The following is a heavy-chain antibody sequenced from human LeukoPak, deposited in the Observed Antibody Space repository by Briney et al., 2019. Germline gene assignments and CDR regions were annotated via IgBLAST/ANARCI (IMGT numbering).Heavy chain of an antibody. CDR3: ARYSDGSGWAAFDT. V-gene: IGHV4-39*01. CDR1: GGSISSSGYH. J-gene: IGHJ3*02. Sequence: SETLSLTCTVAGGSISSSGYHWAWIRQPPGTGLEWVANIYYSRSTFHTFYNPSLRSRVTISVDGDTSKNQFSLQLSSVTAADTAVYYCARYSDGSGWAAFDTWGQGTVATVSS. D-gene: IGHD3-22*01. CDR2: IYYSRSTFHT.